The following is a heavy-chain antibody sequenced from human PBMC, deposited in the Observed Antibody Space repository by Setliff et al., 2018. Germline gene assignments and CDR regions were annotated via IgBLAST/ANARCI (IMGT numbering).Heavy chain of an antibody. CDR2: IYYSGST. CDR1: GGSISSSSYY. V-gene: IGHV4-39*07. D-gene: IGHD3-3*01. Sequence: PSETLSLTCTVSGGSISSSSYYWGWIRQPPGKGLEWIESIYYSGSTYYNPSLKSRVTISVDTSKNQFSLKLSSVTAADTAVYYCARRETYYNFWSGYFDYWGQGTLVTVSS. J-gene: IGHJ4*02. CDR3: ARRETYYNFWSGYFDY.